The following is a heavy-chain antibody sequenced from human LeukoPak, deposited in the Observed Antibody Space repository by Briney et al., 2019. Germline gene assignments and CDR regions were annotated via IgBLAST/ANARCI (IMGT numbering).Heavy chain of an antibody. CDR2: IYSGGSP. CDR3: ARDLNYYASSGYGH. Sequence: GGSLRLSCAASGFTFSTNYMSWVPQAPGKGLEWVSVIYSGGSPYYADSVKGRFTISRDNSKNTLYLQMNSLRAEDTAVYYCARDLNYYASSGYGHWRQGTLVTVSS. D-gene: IGHD3-22*01. V-gene: IGHV3-53*01. CDR1: GFTFSTNY. J-gene: IGHJ4*02.